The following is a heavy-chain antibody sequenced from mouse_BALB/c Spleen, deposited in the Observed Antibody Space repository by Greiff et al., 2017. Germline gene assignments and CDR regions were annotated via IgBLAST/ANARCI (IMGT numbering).Heavy chain of an antibody. Sequence: QVQLQQSGAELVRPGTSVKVSCKASGYAFTNYLIEWVKQRPGQGLEWIGVINPGSGGTNYNEKFKGKATLTADKSSSTAYMQLSSLTSDDSAVYFCAIYYGNFDYWGQGTTLTVSS. J-gene: IGHJ2*01. V-gene: IGHV1-54*03. CDR2: INPGSGGT. D-gene: IGHD2-1*01. CDR1: GYAFTNYL. CDR3: AIYYGNFDY.